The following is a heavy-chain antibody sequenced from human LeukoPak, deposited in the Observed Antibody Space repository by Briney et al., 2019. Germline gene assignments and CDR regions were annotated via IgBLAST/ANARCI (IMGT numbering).Heavy chain of an antibody. Sequence: ASVKVSCKASGYTFTGYYMHWVRQAPGQGLEWMGWINPNSGGTNYAQKFQGRVTMTRDTSISTAYMELSRLRSDDTAVYYCARTSSLWENLYGMDVWGQGTTVTVSS. D-gene: IGHD1-26*01. J-gene: IGHJ6*02. CDR1: GYTFTGYY. CDR3: ARTSSLWENLYGMDV. V-gene: IGHV1-2*02. CDR2: INPNSGGT.